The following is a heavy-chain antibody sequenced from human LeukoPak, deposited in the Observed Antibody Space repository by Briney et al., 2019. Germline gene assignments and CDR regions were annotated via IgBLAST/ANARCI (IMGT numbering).Heavy chain of an antibody. Sequence: GRSLRLSCAASGFTFSSYGMHWVRQAPGKGLEWVAVISYDGSNKYYADSVKGRFTISRDNSKNTLYLQMNSLRAEDTAVYYCARVSIAAAGSNDYWGQGTLVTVSS. D-gene: IGHD6-13*01. V-gene: IGHV3-30*19. CDR1: GFTFSSYG. J-gene: IGHJ4*02. CDR3: ARVSIAAAGSNDY. CDR2: ISYDGSNK.